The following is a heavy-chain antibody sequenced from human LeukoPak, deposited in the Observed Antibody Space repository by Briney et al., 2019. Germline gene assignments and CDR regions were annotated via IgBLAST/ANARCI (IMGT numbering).Heavy chain of an antibody. D-gene: IGHD2-8*01. V-gene: IGHV3-11*01. Sequence: GGSLRLSCAASGFTFSDYYMSWIRQAPGKGLEWVSYISHSGRTMYYADSVKGRFTISRDNAKNSLYLQMNSLRAGDTAVYYCARDSIVRGNIGNDMDVRGKGTTVTVSS. CDR3: ARDSIVRGNIGNDMDV. CDR2: ISHSGRTM. J-gene: IGHJ6*03. CDR1: GFTFSDYY.